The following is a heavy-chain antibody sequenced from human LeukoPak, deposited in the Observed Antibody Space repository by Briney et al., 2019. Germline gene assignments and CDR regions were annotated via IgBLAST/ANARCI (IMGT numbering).Heavy chain of an antibody. V-gene: IGHV3-49*03. Sequence: GGSLRLSCTASGFTFGDYAMSWFRQAPGKGLEWVGFIRSKAYGGTTEYAASVKGRFTISRDDSKSIAYLQMNSLKTEDTAVYYCTKRSSTSFGAFDIWGQGTMVTVSS. D-gene: IGHD2-2*01. J-gene: IGHJ3*02. CDR1: GFTFGDYA. CDR2: IRSKAYGGTT. CDR3: TKRSSTSFGAFDI.